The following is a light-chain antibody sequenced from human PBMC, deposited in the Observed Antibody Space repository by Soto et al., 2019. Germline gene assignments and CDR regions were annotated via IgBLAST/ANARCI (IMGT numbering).Light chain of an antibody. V-gene: IGLV2-11*01. J-gene: IGLJ1*01. CDR2: DVT. Sequence: QSVMTQPPSVSGSPGQSVTISCTGSSSAVGGYNYVSWYQQHPGKAPKVMIYDVTMRPSGVPHRFSGSKSGNTASLTISGLQSEDEADYYCCSYAGGYTFVFGTGTKLTVL. CDR1: SSAVGGYNY. CDR3: CSYAGGYTFV.